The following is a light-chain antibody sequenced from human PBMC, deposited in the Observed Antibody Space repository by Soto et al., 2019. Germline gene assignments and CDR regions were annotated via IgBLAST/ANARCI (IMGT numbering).Light chain of an antibody. CDR1: QTISSSY. CDR3: QQYGSSPRVT. Sequence: EIVLTQSPGTLSLSPGERATLSCRASQTISSSYLAWYQQKPGQAPRLLIQGASSRATGIPDRFSGSGSGTDFTLTISSLEPEDFAVYYCQQYGSSPRVTFGQGTRLEIK. V-gene: IGKV3-20*01. J-gene: IGKJ5*01. CDR2: GAS.